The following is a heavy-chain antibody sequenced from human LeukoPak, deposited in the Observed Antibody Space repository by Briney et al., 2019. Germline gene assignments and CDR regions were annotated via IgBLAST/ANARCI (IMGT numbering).Heavy chain of an antibody. D-gene: IGHD3-10*01. Sequence: GASVKVSCKASGYSFINYYLHWVRQAPGQGLEWMGIINLSDGSASYAQRFQGRLTMTRETSTSTVYMELSSLNSEDTAVYYCARGEYYGSGSYLVDYYAMDAWGKGTTVTVSS. CDR3: ARGEYYGSGSYLVDYYAMDA. CDR1: GYSFINYY. CDR2: INLSDGSA. V-gene: IGHV1-46*01. J-gene: IGHJ6*04.